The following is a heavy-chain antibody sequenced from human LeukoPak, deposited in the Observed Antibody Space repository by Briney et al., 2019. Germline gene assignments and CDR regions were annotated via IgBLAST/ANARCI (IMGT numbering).Heavy chain of an antibody. Sequence: SETLSLTCTVSGGSISSISYYWGWIRQPPGQGLEWIGHIYYSGSTDYNPSLKSRVTISVDTSKNHFSLKLTSVTAADTAVYYCARHDPPRWPYYFDYWGQGTLVTVSS. J-gene: IGHJ4*02. D-gene: IGHD4-23*01. CDR1: GGSISSISYY. CDR2: IYYSGST. CDR3: ARHDPPRWPYYFDY. V-gene: IGHV4-39*01.